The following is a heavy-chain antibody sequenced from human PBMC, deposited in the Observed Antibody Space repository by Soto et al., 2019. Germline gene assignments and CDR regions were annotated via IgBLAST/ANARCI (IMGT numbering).Heavy chain of an antibody. CDR3: AKTYGFLGGYYFDY. CDR1: GYTFTNYY. CDR2: INPSGGST. J-gene: IGHJ4*02. V-gene: IGHV1-46*01. Sequence: QVQXVQSGAEVKKPGASVKVSCEASGYTFTNYYIHWVRQAPGQGLEWMAVINPSGGSTRYAQKFQGRVTMTRDTSTSTVYMELSSLRSEDTAVYYCAKTYGFLGGYYFDYWGQGTLVTVSS. D-gene: IGHD3-16*01.